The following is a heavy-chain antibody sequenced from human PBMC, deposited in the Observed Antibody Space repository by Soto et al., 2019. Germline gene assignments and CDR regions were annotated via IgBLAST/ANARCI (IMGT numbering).Heavy chain of an antibody. Sequence: PSETLSLTCTVSGGSISSYYWSWIRQPPGKGLEWIGYIYYSGSTNYNPSLKSRVTISVDTSKNQFSLKLSSVTAADTAVYYCARGSRETWIQLWTPHFDYWGQGTLVTVSS. CDR3: ARGSRETWIQLWTPHFDY. J-gene: IGHJ4*02. D-gene: IGHD5-18*01. V-gene: IGHV4-59*01. CDR1: GGSISSYY. CDR2: IYYSGST.